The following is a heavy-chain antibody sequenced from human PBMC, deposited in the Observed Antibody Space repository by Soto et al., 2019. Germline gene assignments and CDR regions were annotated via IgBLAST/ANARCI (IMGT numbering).Heavy chain of an antibody. Sequence: ASAKVSSRXSGYTLTSYAMHWVRQAPGQRLEWMGWINAGNGNTKYSQKFQGRVTITRDTSASTAYMELSSLRSEDTAVYYCAREGPSWGYDFWSGYSPEYFQHWCQGPLVTVSS. J-gene: IGHJ1*01. CDR2: INAGNGNT. V-gene: IGHV1-3*01. CDR1: GYTLTSYA. CDR3: AREGPSWGYDFWSGYSPEYFQH. D-gene: IGHD3-3*01.